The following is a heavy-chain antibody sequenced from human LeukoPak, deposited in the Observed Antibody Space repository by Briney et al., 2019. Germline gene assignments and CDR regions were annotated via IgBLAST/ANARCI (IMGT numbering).Heavy chain of an antibody. Sequence: GGSLRLSCAASGFTFSSYSMNWVRQAPGKGLEWVSSITTSSYTYYADLVKGRFTISRDNAKNSLYLQMSSLRAEDTAVYYCARLSSGSSLDYWGQGTLVTVSP. J-gene: IGHJ4*02. CDR1: GFTFSSYS. CDR2: ITTSSYT. V-gene: IGHV3-21*01. CDR3: ARLSSGSSLDY. D-gene: IGHD3-10*02.